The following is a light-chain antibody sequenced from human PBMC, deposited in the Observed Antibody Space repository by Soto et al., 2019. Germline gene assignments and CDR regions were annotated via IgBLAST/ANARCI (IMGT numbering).Light chain of an antibody. Sequence: QSVLTQPPSASGTPGQRVTISCSGSSSNIGSNYVYWYQQLPGTAPKLLIYRNNQRPSGVPDRFSGSKSGTSASLAISGLRSEDEADYYCAAWDDSLIVPPWVFGGGTKLTVL. CDR3: AAWDDSLIVPPWV. V-gene: IGLV1-47*01. J-gene: IGLJ3*02. CDR2: RNN. CDR1: SSNIGSNY.